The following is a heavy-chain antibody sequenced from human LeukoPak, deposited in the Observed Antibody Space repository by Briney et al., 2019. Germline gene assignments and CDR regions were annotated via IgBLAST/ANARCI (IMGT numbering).Heavy chain of an antibody. CDR3: ARANLGGHGFDL. V-gene: IGHV3-74*01. D-gene: IGHD2-15*01. J-gene: IGHJ2*01. Sequence: RGSLRLSCAASGFTFSSYWMHWVRQAPGKGLVWVSRINSDGSSTSYADSVKGRFTISRDNAKNTLYLQMNSLRAEDTAVYYCARANLGGHGFDLWGRGTLVTVSS. CDR2: INSDGSST. CDR1: GFTFSSYW.